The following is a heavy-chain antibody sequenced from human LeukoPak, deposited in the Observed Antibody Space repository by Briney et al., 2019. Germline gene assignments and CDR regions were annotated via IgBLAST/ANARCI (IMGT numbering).Heavy chain of an antibody. Sequence: PGGSLRLSCAASGFTFSSYSMNWVRQAPGKGLEWVSSISSSSSYIYYADSVKGRFTISRDNAKNSLYLQMNSLRAEDTAVYYCARAGPGSGSYSGAFDIWGQGTMVTVSS. CDR1: GFTFSSYS. V-gene: IGHV3-21*01. D-gene: IGHD1-26*01. J-gene: IGHJ3*02. CDR2: ISSSSSYI. CDR3: ARAGPGSGSYSGAFDI.